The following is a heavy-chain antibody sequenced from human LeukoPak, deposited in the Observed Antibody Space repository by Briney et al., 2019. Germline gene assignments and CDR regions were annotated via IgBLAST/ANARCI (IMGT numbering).Heavy chain of an antibody. D-gene: IGHD3-10*01. CDR2: IYPGDSDT. Sequence: NLGESLQISCKGSGYSFTSYWIGWVRQLPEKGLEWMGIIYPGDSDTRYSPSFQGQVTISADKSISTAYLQWSSLKASDTAMYYCARSHTYYYGSGDDYYYMDVRGKGTTVTVSS. CDR3: ARSHTYYYGSGDDYYYMDV. CDR1: GYSFTSYW. J-gene: IGHJ6*03. V-gene: IGHV5-51*01.